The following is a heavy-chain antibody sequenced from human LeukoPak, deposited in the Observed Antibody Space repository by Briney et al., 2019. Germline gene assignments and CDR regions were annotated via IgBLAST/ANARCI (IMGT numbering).Heavy chain of an antibody. CDR3: ARVDDRGHYYDSSGPRKLFDY. J-gene: IGHJ4*02. V-gene: IGHV1-2*02. Sequence: ASVKVSCKASGYTFTGYYMHWVRQAPGQGLEWMGWINPESGSTKCAQKFQGRVTMTRDTSIRTAYMQLSRLSSDDTAVYYCARVDDRGHYYDSSGPRKLFDYWGQGTLVTVSS. D-gene: IGHD3-22*01. CDR1: GYTFTGYY. CDR2: INPESGST.